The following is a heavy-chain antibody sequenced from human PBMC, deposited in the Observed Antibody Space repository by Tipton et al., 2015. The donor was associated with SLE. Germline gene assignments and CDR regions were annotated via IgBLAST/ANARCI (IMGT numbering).Heavy chain of an antibody. D-gene: IGHD6-19*01. J-gene: IGHJ6*03. CDR3: ARGLLAGDLGGYYYYMDV. CDR1: GYSISSGSY. Sequence: TLSLTCTVSGYSISSGSYWGWIRQPPRRGLEWIGNNYHSGSTNYNPSLKSRVTISVDTSKNQFSLKLSSVTAADTAVYYCARGLLAGDLGGYYYYMDVWGKGTTVTVSS. V-gene: IGHV4-38-2*02. CDR2: NYHSGST.